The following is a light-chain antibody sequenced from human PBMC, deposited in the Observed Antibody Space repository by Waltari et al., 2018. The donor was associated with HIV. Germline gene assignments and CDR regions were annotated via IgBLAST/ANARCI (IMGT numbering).Light chain of an antibody. Sequence: QPVLTQPPSVSAAPGQKVTISCSGSSSKFGNDFVSWYQHLPGAAPKLLIYDNDKRPSGISDRFSGSKSGTSATLGITGLQTGDEADYYCGTWDTSLGAGVFGGGTKLTVL. CDR1: SSKFGNDF. CDR3: GTWDTSLGAGV. CDR2: DND. V-gene: IGLV1-51*01. J-gene: IGLJ3*02.